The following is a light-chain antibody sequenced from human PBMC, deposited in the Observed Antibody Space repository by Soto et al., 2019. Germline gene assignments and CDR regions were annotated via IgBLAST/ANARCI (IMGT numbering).Light chain of an antibody. CDR2: KVS. CDR3: MQDTHWLYT. J-gene: IGKJ2*01. V-gene: IGKV2-30*01. CDR1: QSLVSSDGNTY. Sequence: DVVMTQSPLSLPVTLGQPASISCRSSQSLVSSDGNTYLNWFQQRPGQSPRRLIYKVSNRDSGVPDRFSGSGSATDFTLKISRVEAEDVGVYYCMQDTHWLYTFGQGTKLEIK.